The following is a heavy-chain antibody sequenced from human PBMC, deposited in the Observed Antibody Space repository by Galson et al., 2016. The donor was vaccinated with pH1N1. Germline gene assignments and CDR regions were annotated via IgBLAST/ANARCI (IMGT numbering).Heavy chain of an antibody. CDR2: IRTSSSYI. V-gene: IGHV3-21*06. Sequence: SLRLSCAASGFIFSDYTMSWVRQAPGKGLEWVSSIRTSSSYIYYANSLKGRFTISRDNAKNSLYLQVSSLRAEDTALYYCARRLYNSGSHSFDMWGQGTMVTVSS. CDR1: GFIFSDYT. D-gene: IGHD3-10*01. J-gene: IGHJ3*02. CDR3: ARRLYNSGSHSFDM.